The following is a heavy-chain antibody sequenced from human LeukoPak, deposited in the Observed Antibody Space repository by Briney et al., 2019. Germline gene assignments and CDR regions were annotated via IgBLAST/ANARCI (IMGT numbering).Heavy chain of an antibody. J-gene: IGHJ3*02. V-gene: IGHV4-4*07. CDR3: VRGGLRDAFDI. CDR2: IYTSGST. D-gene: IGHD3-16*01. CDR1: GGSISSYS. Sequence: SETLSLTCAVSGGSISSYSWSCIRQPAGKGLEWIGRIYTSGSTNYNPSLKSRVTMSVDTSKNQFSLKLSSVTAADTAVYYCVRGGLRDAFDIWARGQWSQSLQ.